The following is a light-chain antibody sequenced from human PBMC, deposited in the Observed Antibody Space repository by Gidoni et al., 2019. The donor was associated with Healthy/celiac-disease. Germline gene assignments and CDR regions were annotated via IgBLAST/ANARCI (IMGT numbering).Light chain of an antibody. CDR2: DVS. CDR3: CSYAGSYV. Sequence: QSAMTQPRSVSRSPGQSVTISCTGTSSDVGGYNYVSWYQQHPGKAPKLMIYDVSKRPSGVPDRFAGSKSGNTASLTSSGLQAEDEADYYCCSYAGSYVFGTGTKVTVL. CDR1: SSDVGGYNY. J-gene: IGLJ1*01. V-gene: IGLV2-11*01.